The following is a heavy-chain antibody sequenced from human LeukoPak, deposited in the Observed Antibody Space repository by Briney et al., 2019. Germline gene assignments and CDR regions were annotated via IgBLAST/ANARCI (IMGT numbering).Heavy chain of an antibody. CDR1: GFTFDDYA. V-gene: IGHV3-9*03. CDR3: AKDMGYSSTRTFDI. Sequence: SLRLSCTASGFTFDDYAMHWVRQVPGKGLEWVSGISWNSGRTDYADSVKGRFTISRDNAKNSLYLQMNSVRAEDMALYYCAKDMGYSSTRTFDIWGQGTMVSVSS. CDR2: ISWNSGRT. D-gene: IGHD6-19*01. J-gene: IGHJ3*02.